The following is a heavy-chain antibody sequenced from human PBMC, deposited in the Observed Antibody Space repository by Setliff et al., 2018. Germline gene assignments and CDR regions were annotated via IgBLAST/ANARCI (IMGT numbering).Heavy chain of an antibody. J-gene: IGHJ6*02. Sequence: PSDTLSLTCTVSGDSISSSLYYWGWIRQPPGKGLEWIGSIYYSGSTYYNPSLKSRVTISVDTSKNQFSLKLSSVTAADTAVYYCARVSGMGSPPYCYYYYGMDVWGQGTTVTVSS. CDR2: IYYSGST. V-gene: IGHV4-39*07. D-gene: IGHD6-25*01. CDR1: GDSISSSLYY. CDR3: ARVSGMGSPPYCYYYYGMDV.